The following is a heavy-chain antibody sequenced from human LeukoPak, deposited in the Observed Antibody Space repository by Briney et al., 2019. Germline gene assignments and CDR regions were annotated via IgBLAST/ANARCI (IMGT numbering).Heavy chain of an antibody. CDR1: GFTFSSYW. CDR2: INSDGSST. Sequence: GGSLRLSCAASGFTFSSYWMHWVRQAPGKGLVWVSRINSDGSSTSYADSVKGRFTISRDSAKNTLYLQMNSLRAEDTAVYYCARETYNSSPDYWGQGTLVTVSS. J-gene: IGHJ4*02. CDR3: ARETYNSSPDY. V-gene: IGHV3-74*01. D-gene: IGHD6-13*01.